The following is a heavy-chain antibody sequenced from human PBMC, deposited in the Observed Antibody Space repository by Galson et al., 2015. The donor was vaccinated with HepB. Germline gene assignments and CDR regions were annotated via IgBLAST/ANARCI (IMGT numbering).Heavy chain of an antibody. CDR3: ARDSMGIAVAGELYYFDY. CDR2: IWYDGSSK. CDR1: GFTFSSYG. D-gene: IGHD6-19*01. Sequence: SLRLSCAASGFTFSSYGMHWVRQAPGKGLEWVAVIWYDGSSKYYADSVKGRFTISRDNSKNTLYLQMNSLRAEDTAVYYCARDSMGIAVAGELYYFDYWGQGTLVTVSS. V-gene: IGHV3-33*08. J-gene: IGHJ4*02.